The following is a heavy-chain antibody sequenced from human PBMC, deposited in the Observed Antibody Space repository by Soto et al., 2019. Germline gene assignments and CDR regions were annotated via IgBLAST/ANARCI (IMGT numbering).Heavy chain of an antibody. J-gene: IGHJ6*02. Sequence: GGSLRLSCAASGFTFSSYSMNWVRQAPGKGLEWVSSISSSSSNIYYADSVKGRFTISRDNARNSLYLQMNGLRDEDAAVYYCARIKLVEWFFINVDVYDMDVWGQGTPVTVSS. CDR2: ISSSSSNI. D-gene: IGHD3-3*01. CDR3: ARIKLVEWFFINVDVYDMDV. CDR1: GFTFSSYS. V-gene: IGHV3-21*01.